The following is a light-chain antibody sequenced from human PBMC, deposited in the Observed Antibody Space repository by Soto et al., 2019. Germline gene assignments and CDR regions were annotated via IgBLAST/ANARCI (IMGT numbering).Light chain of an antibody. CDR2: AAS. V-gene: IGKV1-39*01. Sequence: DIQLTQSPSSLSASLGDRVAITCRASQSISRYLNGYQQKPGKAPKVLIYAASNLQSGVPSRFSGSGSGTDFALTISSLQPEDFATYYCQQGYRTPITFGQGTRLEIK. J-gene: IGKJ5*01. CDR1: QSISRY. CDR3: QQGYRTPIT.